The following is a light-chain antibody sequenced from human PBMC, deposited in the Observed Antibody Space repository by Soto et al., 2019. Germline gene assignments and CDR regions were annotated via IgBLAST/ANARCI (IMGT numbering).Light chain of an antibody. V-gene: IGLV1-44*01. CDR1: SSNIGSNT. J-gene: IGLJ1*01. CDR2: NNN. CDR3: AASADSLNSLV. Sequence: QSVLTQPPSASGTPGQRVTISCSGSSSNIGSNTVNWYQQLPGTAPKLLIYNNNQRPSGVPDRFSGSTSGTSASLAISGLQSEDESDYYCAASADSLNSLVFGTGTKVAV.